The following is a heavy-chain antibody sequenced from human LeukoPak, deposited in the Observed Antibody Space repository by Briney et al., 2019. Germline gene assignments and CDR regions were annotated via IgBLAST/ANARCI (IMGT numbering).Heavy chain of an antibody. CDR1: GFTFSSYG. D-gene: IGHD6-13*01. CDR3: AKDSVEAAGDY. Sequence: GRSLRLSCAASGFTFSSYGMHWVRQAPGKGLEWVAVISYDGNNKYYADSVKGRFTISRDNSKSTLYLQMNSLRAEDTAVYYCAKDSVEAAGDYWGQGTLVTVSS. J-gene: IGHJ4*02. CDR2: ISYDGNNK. V-gene: IGHV3-30*18.